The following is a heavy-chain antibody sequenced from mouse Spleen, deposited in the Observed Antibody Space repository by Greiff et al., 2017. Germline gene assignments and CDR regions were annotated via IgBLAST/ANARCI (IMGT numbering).Heavy chain of an antibody. Sequence: EVQLQQSGPGLVKPSQSLSLTCFVTGYSITSGYYWNWIRQFPGNKLAWMGYICYDGSNNYNPSLNNRISITRDTSKNQVFLKLNSVTTEDTATNISARDYYGSSYGYWGPGTTLTVSS. CDR1: GYSITSGYY. CDR2: ICYDGSN. V-gene: IGHV3-6*02. D-gene: IGHD1-1*01. CDR3: ARDYYGSSYGY. J-gene: IGHJ2*01.